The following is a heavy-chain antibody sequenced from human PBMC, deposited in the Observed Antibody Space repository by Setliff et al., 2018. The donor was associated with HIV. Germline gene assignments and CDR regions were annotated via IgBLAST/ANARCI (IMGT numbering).Heavy chain of an antibody. J-gene: IGHJ4*02. V-gene: IGHV4-39*01. D-gene: IGHD3-10*01. CDR3: ARQGLTMNPGVPAPILYFFDY. CDR2: MYYRGTT. CDR1: GGSISSSSYY. Sequence: NPSETLSLTCTVSGGSISSSSYYWGWIRLPPGKGLEWIGSMYYRGTTYNNPSLKSRVTFSADTSKNQFSLNLNSVTATDTAVYFCARQGLTMNPGVPAPILYFFDYWGQGILVTVSS.